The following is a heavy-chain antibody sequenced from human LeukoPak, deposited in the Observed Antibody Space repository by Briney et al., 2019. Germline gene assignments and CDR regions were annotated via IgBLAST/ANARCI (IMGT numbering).Heavy chain of an antibody. CDR3: ARELRYDFWSGSGAFDI. CDR1: GYTFTSYG. CDR2: ISAYNGNT. D-gene: IGHD3-3*01. J-gene: IGHJ3*02. Sequence: ASVKVSCKASGYTFTSYGISWVRQAPGQGLEWMGWISAYNGNTNYAQKLQGRVTMTTDTSTSTAYMELRSLRSDDTAVYYCARELRYDFWSGSGAFDIWGQGTMVTVSS. V-gene: IGHV1-18*01.